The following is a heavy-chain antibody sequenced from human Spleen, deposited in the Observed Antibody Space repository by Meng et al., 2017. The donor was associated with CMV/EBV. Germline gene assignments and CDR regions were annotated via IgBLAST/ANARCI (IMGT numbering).Heavy chain of an antibody. Sequence: CADSGFTFSGYWMNWVRQTPGKGLEWVANIKQDGSEKYYVGSVKGRFTISRDNAKNSLYLQMNSLRAEDTAVYYCAREASVGASDFDYWGQGTLVTVSS. V-gene: IGHV3-7*01. CDR2: IKQDGSEK. J-gene: IGHJ4*02. CDR3: AREASVGASDFDY. CDR1: GFTFSGYW. D-gene: IGHD1-26*01.